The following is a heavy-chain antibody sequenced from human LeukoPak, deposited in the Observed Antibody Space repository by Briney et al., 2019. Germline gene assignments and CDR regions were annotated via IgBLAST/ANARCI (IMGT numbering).Heavy chain of an antibody. Sequence: GGSLRLSCAASGFTVSSNYLSWVRQAPGKGLEWVSVIYDGDSTYYPDSVKGRFTISRDNSRSTLFLQMTSLRAEDTAVYYCARVAPAGTYFDYWGQGTLVTVSS. CDR2: IYDGDST. V-gene: IGHV3-66*01. CDR3: ARVAPAGTYFDY. J-gene: IGHJ4*02. CDR1: GFTVSSNY. D-gene: IGHD6-13*01.